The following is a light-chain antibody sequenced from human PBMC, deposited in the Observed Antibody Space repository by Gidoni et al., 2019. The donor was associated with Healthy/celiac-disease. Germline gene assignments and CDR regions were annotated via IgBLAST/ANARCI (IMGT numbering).Light chain of an antibody. Sequence: SQSVSSYLAWYQQKPGQAPRLLIYAASNRATGIPARFSGSGSGTDFTLTISSLEPEDFAVYYCQQRSNGPYTFGQGTKLEIK. CDR2: AAS. V-gene: IGKV3-11*01. CDR3: QQRSNGPYT. CDR1: QSVSSY. J-gene: IGKJ2*01.